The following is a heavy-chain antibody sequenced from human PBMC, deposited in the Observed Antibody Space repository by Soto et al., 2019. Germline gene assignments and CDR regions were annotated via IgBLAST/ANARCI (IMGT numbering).Heavy chain of an antibody. CDR2: ISSSSSYI. J-gene: IGHJ6*03. Sequence: GGSLRLSCAASGFTFSSYSMNWVRQAPGKGLEWVSSISSSSSYIYYADSVKGRFTISRDNAKNSLYLQMNSLRAEDTAVYYCARDVRITMVRGVIMDYYYYYMDVWGNGTTVTVSS. CDR1: GFTFSSYS. V-gene: IGHV3-21*01. CDR3: ARDVRITMVRGVIMDYYYYYMDV. D-gene: IGHD3-10*01.